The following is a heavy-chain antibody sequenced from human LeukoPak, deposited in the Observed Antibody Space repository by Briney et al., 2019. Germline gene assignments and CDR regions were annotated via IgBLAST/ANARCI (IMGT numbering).Heavy chain of an antibody. V-gene: IGHV3-23*01. Sequence: PGGSLRLSCAASGFTFSCYAMSWVREALARGLEWVSSLRGDGSTFYADSVKGRFTLSRDESRNTVYFQLNSLRVEDTAVYYCAKASWVSNGDAVLWGQGTLVTVFS. CDR3: AKASWVSNGDAVL. J-gene: IGHJ4*02. CDR2: LRGDGST. D-gene: IGHD1-1*01. CDR1: GFTFSCYA.